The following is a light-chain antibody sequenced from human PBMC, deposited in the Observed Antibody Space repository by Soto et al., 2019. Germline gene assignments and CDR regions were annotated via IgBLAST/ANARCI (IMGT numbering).Light chain of an antibody. J-gene: IGKJ1*01. CDR3: QQYDNWPPLT. CDR1: QSIASN. V-gene: IGKV3-15*01. Sequence: EVVLTQSPATLSVSPGERATLSCRASQSIASNLAWYQQKPGQAPRLLIYGAFTRATGIPARFSGSGSGTEFTLTISSLQSEDFSCYYCQQYDNWPPLTFGQGTQVEIK. CDR2: GAF.